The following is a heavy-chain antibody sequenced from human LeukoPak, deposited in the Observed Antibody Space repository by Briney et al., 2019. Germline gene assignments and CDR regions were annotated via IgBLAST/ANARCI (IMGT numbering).Heavy chain of an antibody. J-gene: IGHJ5*02. CDR3: ARGDGSGWSGSWFDP. CDR2: INPNSGGT. D-gene: IGHD6-13*01. Sequence: ASVKVSCKASGYTFTGYYMHWVRQAPGQGLEWMGWINPNSGGTNYAQEFQGRVTMTRDTSISTAYMELSRLRSDDTAVYYCARGDGSGWSGSWFDPWGQGTLVTVSS. CDR1: GYTFTGYY. V-gene: IGHV1-2*02.